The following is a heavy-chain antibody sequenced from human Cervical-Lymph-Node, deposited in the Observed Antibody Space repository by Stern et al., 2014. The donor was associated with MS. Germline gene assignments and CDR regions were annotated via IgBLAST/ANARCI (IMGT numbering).Heavy chain of an antibody. Sequence: VQLVQSGADVTKPGSSVKVSCKASGGTFSKFPSSWVRQAPGQGLEWMGGIFPVFGTPTYAEEFRGRVTITADVSTSTVYMELSSLRSDDTAVYYCALSSETSDRWYSLGYDLWGQGTLVTVSS. J-gene: IGHJ5*02. D-gene: IGHD6-13*01. CDR3: ALSSETSDRWYSLGYDL. CDR2: IFPVFGTP. V-gene: IGHV1-69*01. CDR1: GGTFSKFP.